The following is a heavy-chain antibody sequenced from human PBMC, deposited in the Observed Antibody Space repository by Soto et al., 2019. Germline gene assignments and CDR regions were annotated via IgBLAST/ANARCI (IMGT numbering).Heavy chain of an antibody. J-gene: IGHJ4*02. D-gene: IGHD3-22*01. CDR2: ISGSGRTI. V-gene: IGHV3-48*03. CDR3: VRATYFSDNSGYTRCFDY. CDR1: GFTLSSYE. Sequence: GGSLRLSCAASGFTLSSYEMNWVRQAPGKGLEWVSYISGSGRTIYYADSVKGRFTISRDNAKNSLYLQMNSLRAEDTAVYYCVRATYFSDNSGYTRCFDYWGQGTLVTVSS.